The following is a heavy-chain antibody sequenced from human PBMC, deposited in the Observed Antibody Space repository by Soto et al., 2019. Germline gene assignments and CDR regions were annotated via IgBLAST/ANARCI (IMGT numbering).Heavy chain of an antibody. J-gene: IGHJ5*02. CDR1: GYTLTELS. V-gene: IGHV1-24*01. Sequence: GASVKVSCKVSGYTLTELSMHWVRQAPGKGLEWMGGFDPEDGETIYAQKFQGRVTMTEDTSTDTAYMELSGLRSEDTAVYYCATGLRAAAVNSPNLDPWGQGTLVTVSS. CDR3: ATGLRAAAVNSPNLDP. CDR2: FDPEDGET. D-gene: IGHD6-13*01.